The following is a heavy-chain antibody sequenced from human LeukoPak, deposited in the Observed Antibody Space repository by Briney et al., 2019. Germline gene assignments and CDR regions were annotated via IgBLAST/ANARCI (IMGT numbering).Heavy chain of an antibody. D-gene: IGHD3-3*01. CDR3: ARQEYDFWSGYPWGGFDY. CDR1: GGSLSSYY. CDR2: IYYSGST. J-gene: IGHJ4*02. V-gene: IGHV4-59*08. Sequence: SETLSLTCTVSGGSLSSYYWSWIRQPPGKGLEGIGYIYYSGSTNYNPSLKSRVTISVDTSKNQFSLKLSSVTAADTAVYYCARQEYDFWSGYPWGGFDYWGQGTLVTVSS.